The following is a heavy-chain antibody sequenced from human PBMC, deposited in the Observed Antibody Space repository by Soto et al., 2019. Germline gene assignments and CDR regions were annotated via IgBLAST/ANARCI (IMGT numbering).Heavy chain of an antibody. CDR2: IYWDDDQ. CDR1: GFSLSGDGVG. J-gene: IGHJ3*02. CDR3: AHAFGGTSWPNDAFDI. V-gene: IGHV2-5*02. Sequence: QITLKESGPTLVKPTQSLTLTCTVSGFSLSGDGVGVGWIRQPPGKALEWLALIYWDDDQRYSPSLKTRLTITKDTSKNQVVLTMTNMDPVDTATYYCAHAFGGTSWPNDAFDIRGQGTVVTVSS. D-gene: IGHD3-3*02.